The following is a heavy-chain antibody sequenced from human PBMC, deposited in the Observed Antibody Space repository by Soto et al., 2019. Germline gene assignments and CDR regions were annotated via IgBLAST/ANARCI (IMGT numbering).Heavy chain of an antibody. Sequence: EVQLVESGGCLIQPGGSLRLSCAASGVTVSNNYINWVRQPPGKGLEWISIIYSGSNSYYADSVKGRFTISSDNSKNPLYLQMNSLRVEDTAVYYCAREGDAFDIWGQGTMVTVSS. CDR1: GVTVSNNY. J-gene: IGHJ3*02. V-gene: IGHV3-53*01. CDR2: IYSGSNS. CDR3: AREGDAFDI.